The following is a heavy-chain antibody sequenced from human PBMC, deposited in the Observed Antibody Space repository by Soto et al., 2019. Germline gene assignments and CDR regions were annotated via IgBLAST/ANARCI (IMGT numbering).Heavy chain of an antibody. CDR1: GFTFSSYA. V-gene: IGHV3-23*01. J-gene: IGHJ6*02. Sequence: EVQLLESGGDLVQIGGSLRLSCAASGFTFSSYAVSWVRQAPGKGLEWVSSIVAGGSPYYADSVKGRFTISRDNSKNTLFLQMDSLRPEDTAIYYCAKDGGYSHGLDYYYGMDVWGQGTTVTVSS. CDR2: IVAGGSP. CDR3: AKDGGYSHGLDYYYGMDV. D-gene: IGHD5-18*01.